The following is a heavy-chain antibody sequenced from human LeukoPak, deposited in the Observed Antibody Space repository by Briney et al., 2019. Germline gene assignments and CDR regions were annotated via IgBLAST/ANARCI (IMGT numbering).Heavy chain of an antibody. CDR1: GFTVSSYA. Sequence: GGSLRLSCAASGFTVSSYAMHWVRQAPGKGLEWVAVISFDGSNKYYADSVKGRFTISRDNSKNALYLQMNSLRAEDTAVYYCATPEKQWHIFDYWGQGTLVTVSS. V-gene: IGHV3-30*04. J-gene: IGHJ4*02. D-gene: IGHD6-19*01. CDR3: ATPEKQWHIFDY. CDR2: ISFDGSNK.